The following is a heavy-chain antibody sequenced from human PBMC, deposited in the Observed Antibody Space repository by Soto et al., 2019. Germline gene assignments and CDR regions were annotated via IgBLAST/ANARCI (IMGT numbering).Heavy chain of an antibody. Sequence: PGGSLRLSCAASGFTFSSYEMNWVRQAPGKTLEWVSYISSAGDSSYYADSVKSRFTISRDNAKNSLYLQMNSLRVEDTAVYYCARVYCSTPTCHVPAFDSWGQGTLVTVS. CDR2: ISSAGDSS. V-gene: IGHV3-48*03. CDR1: GFTFSSYE. D-gene: IGHD2-2*01. J-gene: IGHJ4*02. CDR3: ARVYCSTPTCHVPAFDS.